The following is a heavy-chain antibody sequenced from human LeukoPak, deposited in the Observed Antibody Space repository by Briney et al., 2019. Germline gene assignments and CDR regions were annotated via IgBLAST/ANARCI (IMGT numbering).Heavy chain of an antibody. J-gene: IGHJ4*02. CDR3: ARGRDYYDSSGTFDY. D-gene: IGHD3-22*01. CDR1: GGSISSYY. Sequence: SETLSLTCTVSGGSISSYYWSWIRQPPGKGLEWIGEINHSGSTNYNPSLKSRVTISVDTSKNQFSLKLSSVTAAGTAVYYCARGRDYYDSSGTFDYWGQGTLVTVSS. V-gene: IGHV4-34*01. CDR2: INHSGST.